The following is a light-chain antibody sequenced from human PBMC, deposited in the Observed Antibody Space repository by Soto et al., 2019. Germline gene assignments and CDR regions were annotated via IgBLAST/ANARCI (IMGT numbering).Light chain of an antibody. J-gene: IGKJ2*01. CDR3: QQYNSYPYT. CDR1: HIISSW. V-gene: IGKV1-5*01. Sequence: DIQMTQSPSTLSASVGDRVTITCRASHIISSWLAWYQQKPGKAPKVMIYDASSLESGVPSRFSGSGSGTAFTLTISSLQPDDFATYYCQQYNSYPYTFGQGTKLEIK. CDR2: DAS.